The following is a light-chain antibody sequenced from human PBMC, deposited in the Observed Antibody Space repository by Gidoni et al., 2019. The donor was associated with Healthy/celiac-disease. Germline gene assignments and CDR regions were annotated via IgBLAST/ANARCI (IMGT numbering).Light chain of an antibody. V-gene: IGLV3-19*01. Sequence: SSELTQDPAVSVALGQTVRITFQGDSLRSYYASWYQQKPGQAHVLVIYGKNNRPSGIPDRVSGSSSGNTASLTITGAQAEDEADYYCNSRDSSGNHPFGGGTKLTVL. J-gene: IGLJ2*01. CDR3: NSRDSSGNHP. CDR1: SLRSYY. CDR2: GKN.